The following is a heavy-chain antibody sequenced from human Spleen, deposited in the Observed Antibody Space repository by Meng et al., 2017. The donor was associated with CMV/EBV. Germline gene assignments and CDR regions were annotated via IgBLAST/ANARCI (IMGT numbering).Heavy chain of an antibody. V-gene: IGHV3-74*01. D-gene: IGHD1-1*01. CDR2: INSDGSGT. CDR3: ARGGNWPYYYVMDV. J-gene: IGHJ6*02. Sequence: GESLKISCTASGFSFSNYWMHWVRQAPGKGLVWVSRINSDGSGTSYADSVKGRFTISRDNAKNTLYLQMNSLRAEDTSLYYCARGGNWPYYYVMDVWGQGTTVTVSS. CDR1: GFSFSNYW.